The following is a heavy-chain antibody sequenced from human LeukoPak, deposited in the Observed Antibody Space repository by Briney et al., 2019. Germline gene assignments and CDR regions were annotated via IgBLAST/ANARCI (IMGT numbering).Heavy chain of an antibody. CDR1: GYTFIGHY. D-gene: IGHD3-9*01. CDR2: INPDSGGT. Sequence: ASVKVSCKASGYTFIGHYIHWVRQAPGQGLEWMGHINPDSGGTKYAQKFQDRVTMSRDTSITTAYMELSRLTSDDTTIYYCVTGNYDILTGIYWGQGTLVTVSS. V-gene: IGHV1-2*06. CDR3: VTGNYDILTGIY. J-gene: IGHJ4*02.